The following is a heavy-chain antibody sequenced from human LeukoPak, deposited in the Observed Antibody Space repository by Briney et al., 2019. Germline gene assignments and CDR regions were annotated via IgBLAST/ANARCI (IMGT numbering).Heavy chain of an antibody. CDR3: ARGALLWFGELKDPLDY. CDR2: INHSGST. CDR1: GGSFSGYY. Sequence: SETLSLTCAVYGGSFSGYYWSWIRQPPGKGLEWIGEINHSGSTNYNPSLKSRVTISVDTSKNQFSLKLSSVTAADTAVYYCARGALLWFGELKDPLDYWGQGTLVTVSS. V-gene: IGHV4-34*01. J-gene: IGHJ4*02. D-gene: IGHD3-10*01.